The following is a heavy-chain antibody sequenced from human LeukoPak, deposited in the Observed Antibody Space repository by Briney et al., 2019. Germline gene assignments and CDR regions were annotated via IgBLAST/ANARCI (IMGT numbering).Heavy chain of an antibody. CDR2: ISGSGGST. V-gene: IGHV3-23*01. CDR1: GFTFSSYA. D-gene: IGHD4-17*01. J-gene: IGHJ4*02. Sequence: GGSLRLSCAASGFTFSSYAMSWVRQAPGEGLEWVSAISGSGGSTYYADSVKGRFTISRDNSKNTLYLQMNSLRAEDTAVYYCAKDRYGDNTQYYFDYWGQGTLVTVSS. CDR3: AKDRYGDNTQYYFDY.